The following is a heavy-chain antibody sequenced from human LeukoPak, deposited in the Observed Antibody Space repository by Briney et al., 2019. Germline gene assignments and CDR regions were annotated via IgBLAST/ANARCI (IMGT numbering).Heavy chain of an antibody. J-gene: IGHJ5*02. D-gene: IGHD4-11*01. Sequence: PGGSLRLSCAASGFTFSSYEMNWVRQAPGKGLEWVSYISPSGSSIYYADSVKGRFTISRDNAKNSLFLQMNSLRAEDTAVYYCARYSSPVGNCFDPWGQGTLVTVSS. V-gene: IGHV3-48*03. CDR3: ARYSSPVGNCFDP. CDR1: GFTFSSYE. CDR2: ISPSGSSI.